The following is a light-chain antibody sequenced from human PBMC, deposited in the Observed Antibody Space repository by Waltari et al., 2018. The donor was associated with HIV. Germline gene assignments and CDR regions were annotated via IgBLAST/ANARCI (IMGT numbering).Light chain of an antibody. CDR3: QTWGTGIWV. CDR1: SGHSNYA. Sequence: QLVVTQSPSASASLGASVKLTCTLSSGHSNYAIAWHQQQPEKGPRYLMKSNSDGSQDKGDGIPYRFSGSSSGAERYLSISRLQSEDEADYYCQTWGTGIWVFCVGTKLTVL. J-gene: IGLJ3*02. CDR2: SNSDGSQ. V-gene: IGLV4-69*01.